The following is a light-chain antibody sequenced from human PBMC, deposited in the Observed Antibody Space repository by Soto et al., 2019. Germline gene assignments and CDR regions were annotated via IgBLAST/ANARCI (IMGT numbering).Light chain of an antibody. Sequence: QSALTQPPSASGSPGQSVTISCTGSSSDIGGYKLVSWYQQHPGKAPKLMIYEVTERPSGVPDRFYGSKSGNTASLTVSGLQAEDEADYYCSSHAGSDNYVVFGGGTKLTVL. CDR3: SSHAGSDNYVV. V-gene: IGLV2-8*01. CDR2: EVT. J-gene: IGLJ2*01. CDR1: SSDIGGYKL.